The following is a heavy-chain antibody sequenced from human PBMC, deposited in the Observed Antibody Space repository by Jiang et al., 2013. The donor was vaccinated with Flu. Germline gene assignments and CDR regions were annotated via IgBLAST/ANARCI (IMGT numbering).Heavy chain of an antibody. CDR2: INAGNGDT. D-gene: IGHD3-22*01. CDR3: ARTRQPDSSGYFGDYAFDI. J-gene: IGHJ3*02. CDR1: GYTFTTYA. Sequence: SGAEVKPPGASVKVSCKGSGYTFTTYAMHWVRQAPGQRLEWMGWINAGNGDTKYSQNFQGRVTITRDTSASTAYMELSSLRSEDTAVYYCARTRQPDSSGYFGDYAFDIWGRGTMVTVSS. V-gene: IGHV1-3*01.